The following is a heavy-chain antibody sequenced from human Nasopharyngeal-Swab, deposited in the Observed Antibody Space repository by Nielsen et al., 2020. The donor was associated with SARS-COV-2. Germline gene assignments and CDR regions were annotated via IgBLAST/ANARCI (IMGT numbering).Heavy chain of an antibody. Sequence: GGSLSLSCAASGFTFSSYAMSWVRQAPGKGLEWVSVISYSGGSTYYADSVKGRFTISRDNSKNTLYLQMNSLRAEDTAVYYCAKGGGRDYYDSSGYYRADYYYGMDVWGQGTTVTVSS. CDR1: GFTFSSYA. V-gene: IGHV3-23*01. J-gene: IGHJ6*02. D-gene: IGHD3-22*01. CDR3: AKGGGRDYYDSSGYYRADYYYGMDV. CDR2: ISYSGGST.